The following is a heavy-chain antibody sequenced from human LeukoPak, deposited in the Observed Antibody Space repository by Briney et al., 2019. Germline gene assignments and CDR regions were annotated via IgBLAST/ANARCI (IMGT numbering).Heavy chain of an antibody. CDR1: GGSISSSSYY. CDR2: IYYSGST. V-gene: IGHV4-39*01. CDR3: ARHLPEGNFFDY. J-gene: IGHJ4*02. D-gene: IGHD1-7*01. Sequence: SETLSLTCTVSGGSISSSSYYWGWIRQPPGKGLEWIGSIYYSGSTYYNPPLKSRVTISVDTSKNQFSLKLSSVTAADTAVYYCARHLPEGNFFDYWGQGTLVSASS.